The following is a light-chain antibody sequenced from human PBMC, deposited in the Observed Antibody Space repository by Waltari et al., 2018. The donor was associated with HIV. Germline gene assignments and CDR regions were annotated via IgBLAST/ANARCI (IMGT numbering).Light chain of an antibody. Sequence: DIVMTLSPLSLRVTPGEPASISCRPSQSLLQSNGYNYLNWYLQKSGQSPQLLIYLGSNRASGVPDRFSGSGSGTDFTLKISRVEADDVGVYYCMQALQTPTFGQGTRLEIK. J-gene: IGKJ5*01. CDR3: MQALQTPT. CDR1: QSLLQSNGYNY. CDR2: LGS. V-gene: IGKV2-28*01.